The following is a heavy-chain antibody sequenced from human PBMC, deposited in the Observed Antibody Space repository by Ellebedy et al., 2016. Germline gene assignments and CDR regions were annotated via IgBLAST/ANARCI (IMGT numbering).Heavy chain of an antibody. CDR3: AKDMGDILTGYYPVDY. J-gene: IGHJ4*02. V-gene: IGHV3-43*01. Sequence: GESLKISCAASGFTFDDYTIHWVRHAPGKGLEWVSLISWDGGSTYYADSVKGRFTISRDNSKNSLYLQMNSLRTEDTALYYCAKDMGDILTGYYPVDYWGQGTRVTVSS. CDR1: GFTFDDYT. D-gene: IGHD3-9*01. CDR2: ISWDGGST.